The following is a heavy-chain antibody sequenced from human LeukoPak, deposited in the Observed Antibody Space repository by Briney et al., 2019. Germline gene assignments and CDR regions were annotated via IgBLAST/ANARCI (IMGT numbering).Heavy chain of an antibody. D-gene: IGHD3-10*01. J-gene: IGHJ4*02. CDR2: IFPGDSDT. Sequence: GESLKISCRGSGYFFTNYWIGWVRQMPGKGLEWMGIIFPGDSDTRYSPSFQGQVTISADKSISTAYLQWSSLKASDTAMYYCARHYYGSGSSGQNDYWGQGTLVTVSS. CDR3: ARHYYGSGSSGQNDY. V-gene: IGHV5-51*01. CDR1: GYFFTNYW.